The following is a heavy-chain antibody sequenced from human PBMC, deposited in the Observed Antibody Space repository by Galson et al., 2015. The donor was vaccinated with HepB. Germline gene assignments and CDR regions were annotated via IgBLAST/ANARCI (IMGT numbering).Heavy chain of an antibody. V-gene: IGHV3-64D*06. CDR2: ISSNGGST. D-gene: IGHD3-22*01. J-gene: IGHJ4*02. CDR3: VSSSKAYYYDSSGYYGSFDY. CDR1: GFTFSSYA. Sequence: SLRLSCAASGFTFSSYAMHWVRQAPGKGLEYVSAISSNGGSTYYADSVKGRFTISRDNSKNTLYLQMSSLRAEDTAVYYCVSSSKAYYYDSSGYYGSFDYWGQGTLVTVSS.